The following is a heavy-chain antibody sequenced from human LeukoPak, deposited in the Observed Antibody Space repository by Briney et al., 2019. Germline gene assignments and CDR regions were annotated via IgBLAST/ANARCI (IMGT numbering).Heavy chain of an antibody. Sequence: SVKVSCKASGGTFSSYAISWVRQAPGQGLEWMGGIIPIFGTANYAQKFQGRVTITADKSTSTAYMELSSLRSDDTAVYYCARGRTVVTAKERVNTDYWGQGTLVTVSS. CDR3: ARGRTVVTAKERVNTDY. CDR1: GGTFSSYA. CDR2: IIPIFGTA. J-gene: IGHJ4*02. D-gene: IGHD4-23*01. V-gene: IGHV1-69*06.